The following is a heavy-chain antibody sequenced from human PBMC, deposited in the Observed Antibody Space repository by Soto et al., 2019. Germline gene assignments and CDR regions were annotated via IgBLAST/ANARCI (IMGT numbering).Heavy chain of an antibody. CDR2: ISYTGSA. CDR1: GGSINYSY. D-gene: IGHD4-17*01. V-gene: IGHV4-59*01. J-gene: IGHJ6*02. Sequence: TETLSLTCTVSGGSINYSYWTWIRQPPGKGLEWIGYISYTGSANYNASLKSRLTISVDTSKNQFSLKLSSVTAADTALYYCVRVNYGDYYYGIDVPGQGTTVPVS. CDR3: VRVNYGDYYYGIDV.